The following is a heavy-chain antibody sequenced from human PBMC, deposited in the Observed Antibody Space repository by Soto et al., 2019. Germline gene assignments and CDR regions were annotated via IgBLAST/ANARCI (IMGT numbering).Heavy chain of an antibody. Sequence: SETMSLTCTVSGGSISSGEYYWSWIRQPPGKGLEWIGYIYYSGSTYYNPSLKSRVTISVDTSKNQFSLKLSSVTAADTAVYYCARDRGVGYCSGGSCADYYYYGMDVWGQGTTVTVSS. D-gene: IGHD2-15*01. CDR3: ARDRGVGYCSGGSCADYYYYGMDV. J-gene: IGHJ6*02. CDR2: IYYSGST. CDR1: GGSISSGEYY. V-gene: IGHV4-30-4*01.